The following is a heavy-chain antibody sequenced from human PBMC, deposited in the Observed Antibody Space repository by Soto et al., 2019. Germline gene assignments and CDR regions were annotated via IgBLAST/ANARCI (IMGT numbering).Heavy chain of an antibody. CDR1: GYTFTSYG. V-gene: IGHV1-18*01. CDR2: ISAYNGNT. J-gene: IGHJ6*02. CDR3: ASDLTQLVRELLYYYGMDV. Sequence: QVPLVQSGAEVKKPGASVKVSCKASGYTFTSYGISWVRQAPGQGLEWMGWISAYNGNTNYAQKLQGRVTMTTDTSTSTAYKELSSLRSDDTAVSSCASDLTQLVRELLYYYGMDVCGQGTTVTVSS. D-gene: IGHD6-6*01.